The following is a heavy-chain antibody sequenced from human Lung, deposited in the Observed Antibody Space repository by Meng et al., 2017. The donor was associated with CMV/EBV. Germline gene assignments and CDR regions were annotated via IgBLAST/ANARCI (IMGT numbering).Heavy chain of an antibody. Sequence: GESLKISCAASGFTFSNAWMSWVRQAPGKGLEWVGRIKSKTDGGTTDYAAPVKGRFTISRDDSKNTLYLQMNSLKTEDTAVYYCTTDEYCSSTSCYPPFDYWGQGXLVTVSS. CDR1: GFTFSNAW. D-gene: IGHD2-2*01. CDR2: IKSKTDGGTT. J-gene: IGHJ4*02. CDR3: TTDEYCSSTSCYPPFDY. V-gene: IGHV3-15*01.